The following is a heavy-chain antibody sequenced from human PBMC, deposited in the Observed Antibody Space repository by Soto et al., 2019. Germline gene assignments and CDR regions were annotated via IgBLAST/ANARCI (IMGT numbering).Heavy chain of an antibody. CDR2: ISHDSTDK. J-gene: IGHJ4*01. CDR3: ALTRRSTPLDVPGHGFEH. Sequence: GGSLRLSCFASGLAFRNFGLHWVRQAPGKGLEWLAVISHDSTDKRFADSMQGRLDISRDNSKSTLFLEMNTLRPEDTALYFCALTRRSTPLDVPGHGFEHWGRGTLVTVSS. D-gene: IGHD6-19*01. CDR1: GLAFRNFG. V-gene: IGHV3-30*03.